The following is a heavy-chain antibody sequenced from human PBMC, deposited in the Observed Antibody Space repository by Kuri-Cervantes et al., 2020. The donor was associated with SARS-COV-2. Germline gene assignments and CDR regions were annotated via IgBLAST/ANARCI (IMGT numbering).Heavy chain of an antibody. CDR2: ISNDGNDK. V-gene: IGHV3-30*01. CDR1: GLTLSSHA. J-gene: IGHJ4*02. D-gene: IGHD4-11*01. Sequence: GESLKISCAASGLTLSSHAMHWVRQAPGKGLEWVAVISNDGNDKYYADSVKGRFTISRDNSKNTLFLQMHSLTAEDTAVYYCARAPMTNSFDFWGQGTLVTVSS. CDR3: ARAPMTNSFDF.